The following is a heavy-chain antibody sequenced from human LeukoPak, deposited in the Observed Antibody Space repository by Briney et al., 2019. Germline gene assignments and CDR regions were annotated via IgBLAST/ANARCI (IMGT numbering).Heavy chain of an antibody. V-gene: IGHV4-59*08. D-gene: IGHD3-22*01. J-gene: IGHJ2*01. CDR1: GGSISSYY. CDR2: IYYSGST. Sequence: SETLSLTCTVSGGSISSYYWSWIRQPPGKGLEWIGYIYYSGSTIYNPSLKSRVTISVDTSKNQFSLKLSSVTAADTAVYYCARIYYYDSSGYSTIYWYFDLWGRGTLVTVSS. CDR3: ARIYYYDSSGYSTIYWYFDL.